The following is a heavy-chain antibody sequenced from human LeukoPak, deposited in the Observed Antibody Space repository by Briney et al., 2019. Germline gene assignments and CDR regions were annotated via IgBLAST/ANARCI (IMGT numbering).Heavy chain of an antibody. V-gene: IGHV6-1*01. CDR3: SLARSEYHYGMDV. CDR2: TYYRSKWYY. Sequence: SQTLSLTCAISGDSVSGISVAWNWIRQSPSRGLEWLGRTYYRSKWYYEYAVSVKSRINISPDTSKNQFSLQLTSVTPEDTAVYYCSLARSEYHYGMDVWGQGTTVTVSS. CDR1: GDSVSGISVA. J-gene: IGHJ6*02.